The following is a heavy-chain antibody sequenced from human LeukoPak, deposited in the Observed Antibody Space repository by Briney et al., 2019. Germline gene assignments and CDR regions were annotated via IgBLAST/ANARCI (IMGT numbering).Heavy chain of an antibody. CDR3: ARGVAAARSYGWFDP. Sequence: SETLSLTCTVSGGSISSGGYYWSWVRQHPGKGLEWIGYIYYSGSTYYNPSLKSRVTISVDTSKNQFSLKLSSVIAADTAVYYCARGVAAARSYGWFDPWGQGTLVTVSS. D-gene: IGHD6-13*01. J-gene: IGHJ5*02. CDR2: IYYSGST. V-gene: IGHV4-31*03. CDR1: GGSISSGGYY.